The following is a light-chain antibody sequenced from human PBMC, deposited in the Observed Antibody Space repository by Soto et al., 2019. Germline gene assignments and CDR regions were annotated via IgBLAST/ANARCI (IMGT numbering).Light chain of an antibody. V-gene: IGKV3-20*01. CDR2: GAS. Sequence: EIVLTQSPGTLSLSPGERATLSCRASQSVSSSYLAWYQQKPGQAPRLLIYGASSRATGIPDRFSGSGSGTDFTLTISRLEPEDSAVYYCQQYGSWPWTFGQVTKVEIK. J-gene: IGKJ1*01. CDR1: QSVSSSY. CDR3: QQYGSWPWT.